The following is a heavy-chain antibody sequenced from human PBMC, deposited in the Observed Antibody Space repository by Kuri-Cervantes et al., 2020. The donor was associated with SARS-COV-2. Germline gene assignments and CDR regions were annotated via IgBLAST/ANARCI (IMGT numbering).Heavy chain of an antibody. CDR2: ISGSGGST. D-gene: IGHD6-13*01. Sequence: GSLRLPCATFGFTFSSYAMSWVRQAPGKGLEWVSAISGSGGSTYYADSVKGRFTISRDNSKNTLYLQMNSLRAEDTAVYYCAKDEDSSSWYSNRGFDAFDIWGQGTMVTVSS. CDR1: GFTFSSYA. V-gene: IGHV3-23*01. J-gene: IGHJ3*02. CDR3: AKDEDSSSWYSNRGFDAFDI.